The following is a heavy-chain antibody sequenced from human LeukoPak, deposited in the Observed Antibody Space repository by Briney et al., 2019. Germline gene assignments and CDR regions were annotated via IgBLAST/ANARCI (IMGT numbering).Heavy chain of an antibody. CDR2: ISAYNGNT. J-gene: IGHJ6*04. V-gene: IGHV1-18*04. D-gene: IGHD2-15*01. CDR1: GYTFTSYG. CDR3: ATTGYCSGGSCYGEYYYGMDV. Sequence: GASVKVSCKASGYTFTSYGISWVRQAPGQGLEWMGWISAYNGNTNYAQKLQGRVTMTTDTSTSTAYMELSSLRSEDTAVYYCATTGYCSGGSCYGEYYYGMDVWGKGTTVTVSS.